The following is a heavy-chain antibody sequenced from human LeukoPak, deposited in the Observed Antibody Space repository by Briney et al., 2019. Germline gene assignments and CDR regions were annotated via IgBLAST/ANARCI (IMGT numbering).Heavy chain of an antibody. CDR1: GYTFTRYY. D-gene: IGHD3-3*01. J-gene: IGHJ4*02. Sequence: GASVKVSCKASGYTFTRYYMHWVRQAPGQGLEWMGWINPNRGGTNYAQKFQGRVTMTRDTSISTAYMELSRLRSDDTAVYYCARWGVLEWLLWSPEPGGGPYYFDYWGQGTLVTVSS. CDR3: ARWGVLEWLLWSPEPGGGPYYFDY. CDR2: INPNRGGT. V-gene: IGHV1-2*02.